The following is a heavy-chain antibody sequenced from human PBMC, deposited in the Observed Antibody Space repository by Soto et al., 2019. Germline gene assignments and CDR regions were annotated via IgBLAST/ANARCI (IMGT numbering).Heavy chain of an antibody. CDR2: ISYDGSNK. Sequence: PGGSLRLSCAASGFTFSSYGMHWVRQAPGKGLEWVAVISYDGSNKYYADSVKGRFTISRDNSKNTLYLQMNSLRAEDTAVYYCAKVGYYGSGTPGDWFDPWGQGTLVTVSS. CDR3: AKVGYYGSGTPGDWFDP. CDR1: GFTFSSYG. D-gene: IGHD3-10*01. J-gene: IGHJ5*02. V-gene: IGHV3-30*18.